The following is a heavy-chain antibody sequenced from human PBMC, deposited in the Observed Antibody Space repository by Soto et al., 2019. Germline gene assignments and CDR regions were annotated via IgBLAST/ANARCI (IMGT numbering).Heavy chain of an antibody. Sequence: SETLSLTCTVSGGYVCSGSYYWSWIRQPPGKGLEWIGYIYYSGRTNYNPSLKSRDTISVDTSKNQFSLKLTPVTAADTPMYHWAGDTGMVYARPGFRSTDYYYVYYGMDVWGQGTTVTVSS. D-gene: IGHD2-8*01. CDR2: IYYSGRT. CDR3: AGDTGMVYARPGFRSTDYYYVYYGMDV. V-gene: IGHV4-61*01. CDR1: GGYVCSGSYY. J-gene: IGHJ6*02.